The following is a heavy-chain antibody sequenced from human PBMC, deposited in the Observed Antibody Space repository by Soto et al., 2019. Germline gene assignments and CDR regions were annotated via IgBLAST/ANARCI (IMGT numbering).Heavy chain of an antibody. V-gene: IGHV3-9*01. CDR2: ISWNSGSI. Sequence: EVQLVESGGGLVQPGRSLRLSCAASGFTFDDYAMHWVRQAPGKGLEWVSGISWNSGSIGYADSVKGRFTISRDSAKNSLYLQMNSLRAEDTALYYCARRSDFDYWGQGTLVTVSS. CDR3: ARRSDFDY. CDR1: GFTFDDYA. D-gene: IGHD1-26*01. J-gene: IGHJ4*02.